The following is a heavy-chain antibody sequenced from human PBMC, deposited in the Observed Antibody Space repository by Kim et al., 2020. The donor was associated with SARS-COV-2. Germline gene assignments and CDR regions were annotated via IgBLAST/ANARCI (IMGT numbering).Heavy chain of an antibody. CDR3: ARDLNYAFDY. CDR1: GFSFSSFS. V-gene: IGHV3-48*01. D-gene: IGHD1-7*01. CDR2: ISGGSNMI. J-gene: IGHJ4*02. Sequence: WGSLRLSCAASGFSFSSFSMNWVRLAPGKGLEWISYISGGSNMIDYADSVKGRFTISRDNAKNSLYLQMDSLRGEDTAVYYCARDLNYAFDYWGQGTLVTVSS.